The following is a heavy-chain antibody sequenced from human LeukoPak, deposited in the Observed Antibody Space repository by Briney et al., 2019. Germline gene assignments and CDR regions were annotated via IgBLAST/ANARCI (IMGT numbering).Heavy chain of an antibody. CDR1: GFTFSSYA. D-gene: IGHD2-2*01. J-gene: IGHJ4*02. CDR3: ARTPLVRYFDS. CDR2: VSGSAGTT. V-gene: IGHV3-23*01. Sequence: PGGSLRLSCAASGFTFSSYAMSWVRQARGKGLEWVSAVSGSAGTTYYADSVKGRFTISRDNSKNTLYLQMNSLRAEDTVLYYCARTPLVRYFDSWGQGTLVTVSS.